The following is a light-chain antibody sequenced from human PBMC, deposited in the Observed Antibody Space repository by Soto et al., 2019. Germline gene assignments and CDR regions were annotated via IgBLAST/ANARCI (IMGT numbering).Light chain of an antibody. CDR3: QQGYTKPIT. CDR2: TAS. CDR1: QSISSN. J-gene: IGKJ5*01. V-gene: IGKV1-39*01. Sequence: QMTQSPSSLSASLRDRLTITCRASQSISSNLIWYQQKPGEAPKPLIYTASSLYSGVPSRFSGSGSGTDFTLTITSLQPEDFATYYCQQGYTKPITFGQGTRLEIK.